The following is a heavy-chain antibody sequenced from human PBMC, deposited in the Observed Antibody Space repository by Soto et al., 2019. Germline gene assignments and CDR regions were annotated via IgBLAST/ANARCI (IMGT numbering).Heavy chain of an antibody. CDR1: GFTFDDYT. Sequence: GGSLRLSCAASGFTFDDYTMHWVRQAPGKGLEWVSLISWDGGSTYYADSVEGRFTISRDNSKKSLYLQMNSLRTEDTALYYCAEVYLDDYYYGMDVWGNCTTVTAPQ. V-gene: IGHV3-43*01. CDR2: ISWDGGST. J-gene: IGHJ6*04. CDR3: AEVYLDDYYYGMDV.